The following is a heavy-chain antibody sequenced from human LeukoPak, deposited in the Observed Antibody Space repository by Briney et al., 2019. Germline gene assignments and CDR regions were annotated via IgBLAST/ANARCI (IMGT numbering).Heavy chain of an antibody. D-gene: IGHD3-22*01. Sequence: SETLSLTCTVSGGSISSGGYYWSWIRQHPGKGLEWIGYIYYSGSTYYNPSLKSRVTISVDTSKNQFSLKLSSVTAADTAVYYCARWGYFYDSSGHFDYWGQGTLVTVSS. V-gene: IGHV4-31*03. J-gene: IGHJ4*02. CDR3: ARWGYFYDSSGHFDY. CDR2: IYYSGST. CDR1: GGSISSGGYY.